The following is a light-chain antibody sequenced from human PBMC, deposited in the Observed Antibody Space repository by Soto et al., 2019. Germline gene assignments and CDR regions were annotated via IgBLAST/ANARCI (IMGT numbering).Light chain of an antibody. J-gene: IGKJ5*01. CDR1: QSVSSY. V-gene: IGKV3-11*01. CDR3: QQRSNWPRVT. CDR2: DAS. Sequence: EIVMTQSPATLSVSPGARATLSCRASQSVSSYLAWYQQHPGQAPRLLIYDASNRATGIPARFSGSGSGTDFTLTISSLEPEDFAVYYCQQRSNWPRVTFGQGTRLE.